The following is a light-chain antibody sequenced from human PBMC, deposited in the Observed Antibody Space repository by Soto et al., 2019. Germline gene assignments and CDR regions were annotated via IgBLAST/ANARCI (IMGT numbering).Light chain of an antibody. CDR3: QQYNSPPYT. CDR2: WAS. V-gene: IGKV4-1*01. J-gene: IGKJ2*01. Sequence: DIVVTQSPESLAVSLGERATINCKSSQSILYSSNNKNQLAWYQQKPGQPPKLLIYWASTRESGVPDRFSGSESGTDFTLTISSLQAEDVAVYYCQQYNSPPYTFGQGTKLEI. CDR1: QSILYSSNNKNQ.